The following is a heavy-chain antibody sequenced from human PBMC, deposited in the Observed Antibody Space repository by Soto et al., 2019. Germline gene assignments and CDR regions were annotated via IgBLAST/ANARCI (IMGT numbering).Heavy chain of an antibody. CDR2: IIPIFGTA. CDR3: ARRGITIFGVVSPDYNGMDV. D-gene: IGHD3-3*01. CDR1: GGTFSSYA. Sequence: ASVKVSCKASGGTFSSYAISWVRQAPGQGLEWMGGIIPIFGTANYAQKFQGRVTITADESTSTAYMELSSLRSEDTAVYYCARRGITIFGVVSPDYNGMDVWGQGTTVTVSS. V-gene: IGHV1-69*13. J-gene: IGHJ6*02.